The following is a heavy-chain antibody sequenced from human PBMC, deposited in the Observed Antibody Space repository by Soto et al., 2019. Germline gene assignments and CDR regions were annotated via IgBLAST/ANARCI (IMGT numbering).Heavy chain of an antibody. V-gene: IGHV3-11*06. CDR1: GFTFSDYY. Sequence: QVQLVESGGGLVKPGGSLRLSCAASGFTFSDYYMSLIGQAPGKGLDWLSYINTDSSYTNNADSVKGRFTIYRDNAKNTLYLKMNSLRAKDTAVYYCARDMNSGTYHDYWGQGTLVTVS. J-gene: IGHJ4*02. CDR2: INTDSSYT. CDR3: ARDMNSGTYHDY. D-gene: IGHD1-26*01.